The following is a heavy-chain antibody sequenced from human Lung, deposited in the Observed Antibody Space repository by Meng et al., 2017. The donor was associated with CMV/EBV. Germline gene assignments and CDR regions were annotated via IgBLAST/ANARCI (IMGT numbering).Heavy chain of an antibody. CDR3: ARASYGSGSPLGESWFDP. V-gene: IGHV4-31*03. CDR2: IHSSGST. D-gene: IGHD3-10*01. CDR1: GGFISSGGYY. Sequence: VHAQVSGPGLVKPLQTLSLTCTGSGGFISSGGYYWSWIRQHPGKGLEWIGYIHSSGSTYYNPSLRSRLTISVDTSKNQFSLKLSSVTAADTAVYYCARASYGSGSPLGESWFDPWGQGTLVTVSS. J-gene: IGHJ5*02.